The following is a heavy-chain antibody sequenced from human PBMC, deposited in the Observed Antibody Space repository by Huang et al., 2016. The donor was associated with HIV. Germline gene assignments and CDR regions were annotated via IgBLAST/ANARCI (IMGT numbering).Heavy chain of an antibody. CDR2: IFYSGRT. CDR3: ARHMDCSSSSCLAGGHERGPFDM. CDR1: GGSISSSSYY. Sequence: QLQLQESGPGLVKPSETLSLTCSVSGGSISSSSYYWGWIRQPPGKGREWIGSIFYSGRTSYNPSLKSRVPIAVDPSKNQFSLRLSSVTAADTAVYYCARHMDCSSSSCLAGGHERGPFDMWGQGTMVTVSS. D-gene: IGHD2-2*01. J-gene: IGHJ3*02. V-gene: IGHV4-39*01.